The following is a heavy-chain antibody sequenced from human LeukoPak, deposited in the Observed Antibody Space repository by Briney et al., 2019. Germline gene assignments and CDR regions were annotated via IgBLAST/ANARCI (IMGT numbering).Heavy chain of an antibody. D-gene: IGHD3-10*01. CDR2: ISGSGGST. CDR3: AKVDRPHYYGSGRKNDY. Sequence: GGSLRLSCAASGFTFSSYAMSWVRQAPGKGLEWASAISGSGGSTYYADSVKGRFTISRDNSKNTLYLQMNSLRAEDTAVYYCAKVDRPHYYGSGRKNDYWGQGTLVTVSS. V-gene: IGHV3-23*01. CDR1: GFTFSSYA. J-gene: IGHJ4*02.